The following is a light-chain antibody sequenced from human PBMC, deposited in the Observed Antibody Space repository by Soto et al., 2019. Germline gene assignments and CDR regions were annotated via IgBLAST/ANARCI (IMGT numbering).Light chain of an antibody. V-gene: IGLV2-8*01. J-gene: IGLJ1*01. Sequence: QSALTQPPSASGSPGQSVTISCTGTSSDVGGYNYVSWYQQHQGKAPKLMIYQVSMRPSGVPDRFSGSKSGNTASLTVSGLQAEGEADYYCSSYAGSNNWNFGTGSKLTVL. CDR1: SSDVGGYNY. CDR2: QVS. CDR3: SSYAGSNNWN.